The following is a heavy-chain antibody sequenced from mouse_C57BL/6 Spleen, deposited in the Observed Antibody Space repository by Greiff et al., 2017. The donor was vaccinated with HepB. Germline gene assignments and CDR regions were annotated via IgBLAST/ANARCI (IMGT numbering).Heavy chain of an antibody. Sequence: EVQLQQSGPELVKPGASVKISCKASGYTFTDYYMNWVKQSHGKSLEWIGDINPNNGGTSYNQKFKGKATLTVDKSSSTAYMELRSLTSDDSAVYYCASSRTAWFAYWGQGTLVTVSA. CDR1: GYTFTDYY. V-gene: IGHV1-26*01. CDR2: INPNNGGT. CDR3: ASSRTAWFAY. J-gene: IGHJ3*01.